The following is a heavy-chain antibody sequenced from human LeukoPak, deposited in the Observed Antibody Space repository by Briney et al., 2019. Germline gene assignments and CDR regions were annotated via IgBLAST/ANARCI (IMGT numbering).Heavy chain of an antibody. CDR1: GGTFSSYA. V-gene: IGHV1-69*13. CDR2: IIPIFGTA. D-gene: IGHD2-2*01. J-gene: IGHJ6*02. CDR3: ARGDIVVVPAAMSPYYYYYCMDV. Sequence: SVKVSCKASGGTFSSYAISWVRQAPGQGLEWMGGIIPIFGTANYAQKFQGRVTITADESTSTAYMELSSLRSEDTAVYYCARGDIVVVPAAMSPYYYYYCMDVWGQGTTVTVSS.